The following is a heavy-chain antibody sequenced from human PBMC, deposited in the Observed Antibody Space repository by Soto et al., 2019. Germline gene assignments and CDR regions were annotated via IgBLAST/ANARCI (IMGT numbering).Heavy chain of an antibody. Sequence: QVQLVQSGAEVKKPGASVKVSCKASGYTFTSYDINWVRQATGQGLEYLGWLNPNSGNTAYVQKFQGRVTMTLDTSMTTAYTELSSLPSEATAAYFCARRIKNGANTRGFDPWVQGTLVTVSS. CDR3: ARRIKNGANTRGFDP. CDR2: LNPNSGNT. D-gene: IGHD4-17*01. CDR1: GYTFTSYD. J-gene: IGHJ5*02. V-gene: IGHV1-8*01.